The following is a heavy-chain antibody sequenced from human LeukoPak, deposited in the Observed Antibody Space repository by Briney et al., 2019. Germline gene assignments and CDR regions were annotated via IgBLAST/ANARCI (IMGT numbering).Heavy chain of an antibody. CDR2: IKQDGREK. Sequence: GGSLRLSCAASGFTFSSYWMSWVRQAPGKGLEWVANIKQDGREKYYVDSVKGRFTIYRDNAKNSLYLQMNSLRAADTAVYYCARDTVSPQDHNWFDPWGQGTLVTASS. J-gene: IGHJ5*02. CDR1: GFTFSSYW. CDR3: ARDTVSPQDHNWFDP. D-gene: IGHD4-17*01. V-gene: IGHV3-7*01.